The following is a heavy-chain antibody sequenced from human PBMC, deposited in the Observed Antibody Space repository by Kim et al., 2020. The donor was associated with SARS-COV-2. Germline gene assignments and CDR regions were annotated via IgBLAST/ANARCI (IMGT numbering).Heavy chain of an antibody. CDR1: GFTFSNNG. CDR3: AIGPRSTWSL. CDR2: ISVNGEST. J-gene: IGHJ4*02. V-gene: IGHV3-23*01. Sequence: GGSLRLSCAASGFTFSNNGMTWVRQAPGKGLEWISGISVNGESTSYIDSVKGRFTSSRDNSKNTLYLQMNRLRAEDTAVYYCAIGPRSTWSLWGQGTLVTVSS. D-gene: IGHD6-13*01.